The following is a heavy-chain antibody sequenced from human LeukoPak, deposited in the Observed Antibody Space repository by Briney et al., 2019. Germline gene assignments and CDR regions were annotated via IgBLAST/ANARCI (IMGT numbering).Heavy chain of an antibody. CDR1: GYSITSGYY. D-gene: IGHD3-22*01. CDR3: AKDSSGYYSFNY. V-gene: IGHV4-38-2*02. CDR2: IYHSGTT. Sequence: SETLSLACAVSGYSITSGYYWGWIRQPPGKGLEWIGSIYHSGTTYYNPSLKSRVTISVDTSKNQFSLKLTSVTAADTAVYYCAKDSSGYYSFNYWGQEKLGTVSS. J-gene: IGHJ4*02.